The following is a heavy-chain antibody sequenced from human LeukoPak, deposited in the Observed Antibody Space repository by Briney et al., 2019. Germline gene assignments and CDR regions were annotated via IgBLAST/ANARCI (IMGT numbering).Heavy chain of an antibody. CDR1: GGSISSSNW. D-gene: IGHD5-24*01. J-gene: IGHJ4*02. V-gene: IGHV4-4*02. CDR2: INHSGST. CDR3: ASWGLLQFDFDY. Sequence: PSGTLSLTCAVSGGSISSSNWWSWVRQPPGKGLEWIGEINHSGSTNYNPSLKSRVTISVDTSKNQFSLKLSSVTAADTAVYYCASWGLLQFDFDYWGQGTLVTGSS.